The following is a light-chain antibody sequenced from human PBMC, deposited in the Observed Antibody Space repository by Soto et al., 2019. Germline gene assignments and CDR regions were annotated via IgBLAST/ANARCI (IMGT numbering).Light chain of an antibody. J-gene: IGLJ1*01. V-gene: IGLV2-14*03. CDR3: ISYTTSSTYV. CDR2: DVS. Sequence: QCVLTQPASVSGSPGQSITISCTGTGNDVGGYNYVSWYQQHPGIAPKVMIYDVSNRPSGVSNRFSGSKSGNTASLIISGLQAEDEADYYCISYTTSSTYVFGSGSKVTVL. CDR1: GNDVGGYNY.